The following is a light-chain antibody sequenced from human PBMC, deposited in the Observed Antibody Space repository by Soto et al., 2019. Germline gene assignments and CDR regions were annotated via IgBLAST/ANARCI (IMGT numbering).Light chain of an antibody. V-gene: IGKV1-6*01. J-gene: IGKJ1*01. CDR2: AAS. CDR3: QQLNSYPPWT. Sequence: AIQMTQSPSSLSASVGDRVTISCRASQGIRNDLAWYQQKPGKAPKLLIFAASNLQSGVPSRFSGSGSGTDFTLTISRLQPEDFATYYCQQLNSYPPWTFGQGTKVDIK. CDR1: QGIRND.